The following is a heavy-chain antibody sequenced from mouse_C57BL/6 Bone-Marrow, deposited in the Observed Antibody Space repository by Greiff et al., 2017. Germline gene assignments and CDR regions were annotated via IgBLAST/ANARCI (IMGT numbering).Heavy chain of an antibody. CDR1: GFTFSSYA. CDR2: ISSGGDYI. V-gene: IGHV5-9-1*02. D-gene: IGHD1-1*01. J-gene: IGHJ1*03. Sequence: EVQLVESGEGLVKPGGSLKLSCAASGFTFSSYAMSSVRQTPEKRLEWVAYISSGGDYIYYADTVKGRFTISRDNARNTLYLQMSSLKSEDTAMYYCTRDGITTVVATRYFDVWGTGTTVTVSS. CDR3: TRDGITTVVATRYFDV.